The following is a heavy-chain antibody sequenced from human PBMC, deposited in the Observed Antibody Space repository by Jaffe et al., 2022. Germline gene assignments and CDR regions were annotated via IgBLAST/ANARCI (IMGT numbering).Heavy chain of an antibody. D-gene: IGHD1-7*01. CDR3: ARTQRGNWNYAYYYYYMDV. V-gene: IGHV2-70*01. CDR2: IDWDDDK. CDR1: GFSLSTSGMC. Sequence: QVTLRESGPALVKPTQTLTLTCTFSGFSLSTSGMCVSWIRQPPGKALEWLALIDWDDDKYYSTSLKTRLTISKDTSKNQVVLTMTNMDPVDTATYYCARTQRGNWNYAYYYYYMDVWGKGTTVTVSS. J-gene: IGHJ6*03.